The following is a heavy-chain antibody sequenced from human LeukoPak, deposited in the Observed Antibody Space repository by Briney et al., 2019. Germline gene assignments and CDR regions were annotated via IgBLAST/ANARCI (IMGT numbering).Heavy chain of an antibody. CDR3: AREKRRSVVVPAAMGNYYYYYMDV. CDR2: IYYSGST. V-gene: IGHV4-59*01. J-gene: IGHJ6*03. Sequence: SETLSLTCTVSGGSISSYYWSWIRQPPGKGLEWIGYIYYSGSTNYNPSLKSRVTISVDTSKNQFSLKLSSVTAADTAVYYCAREKRRSVVVPAAMGNYYYYYMDVWGKGTTVTISS. D-gene: IGHD2-2*01. CDR1: GGSISSYY.